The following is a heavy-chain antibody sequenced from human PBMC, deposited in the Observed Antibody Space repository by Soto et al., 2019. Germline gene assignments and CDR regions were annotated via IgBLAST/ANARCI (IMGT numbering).Heavy chain of an antibody. V-gene: IGHV3-30*03. J-gene: IGHJ4*02. CDR2: ISYDGSDSLDGSHK. CDR3: VIDDAARGFGEFDY. Sequence: GGSLRLSCTASGFAFSSYGMHWVRQSPDKGLEWVAVISYDGSDSLDGSHKYYADPVKGRFTISRDNSINTLYLQMDSLKTEDTAVYYCVIDDAARGFGEFDYWGQGTLVTVSS. D-gene: IGHD3-10*01. CDR1: GFAFSSYG.